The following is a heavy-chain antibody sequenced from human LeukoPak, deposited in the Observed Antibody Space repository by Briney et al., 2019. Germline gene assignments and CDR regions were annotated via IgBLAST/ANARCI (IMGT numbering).Heavy chain of an antibody. CDR2: INHSGST. CDR1: GGSFSGYY. CDR3: ARGDGVVVVPAAIGWFDP. J-gene: IGHJ5*02. D-gene: IGHD2-2*01. Sequence: SETLSLTCAVYGGSFSGYYWSWIRQPPGKGLEWIGEINHSGSTNYNPSLKSRVTISVDTSKNQFSLKLSSVTAADTAVYYCARGDGVVVVPAAIGWFDPWGQGTLVTASS. V-gene: IGHV4-34*01.